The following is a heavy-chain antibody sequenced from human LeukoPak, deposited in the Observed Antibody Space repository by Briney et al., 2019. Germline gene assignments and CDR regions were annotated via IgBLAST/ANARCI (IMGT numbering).Heavy chain of an antibody. CDR1: GYTFTGYY. Sequence: ASVKVSCKASGYTFTGYYMHWVRQAPGQGLEWMGWINPNSGGTNYAQKFQGRVTMTRDTSISTAYMELSRLRSDDTAVYYCARGAPFHSSSWYEKEFDYWGQGTLVTVSS. J-gene: IGHJ4*02. D-gene: IGHD6-13*01. CDR2: INPNSGGT. CDR3: ARGAPFHSSSWYEKEFDY. V-gene: IGHV1-2*02.